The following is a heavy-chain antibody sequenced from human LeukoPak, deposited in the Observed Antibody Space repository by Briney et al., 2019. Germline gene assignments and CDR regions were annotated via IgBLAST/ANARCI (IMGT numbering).Heavy chain of an antibody. J-gene: IGHJ5*01. V-gene: IGHV3-74*01. D-gene: IGHD6-13*01. Sequence: GGSLRLSCAASGFTFSSYWMHWVRQAPGKGLVWVSRINSDGSTTSHADSVKGRFTISRDNAKNTLFLQMNSLRAEDTAVYYCARGGSSRWYGSWGQGTLVTVSS. CDR2: INSDGSTT. CDR3: ARGGSSRWYGS. CDR1: GFTFSSYW.